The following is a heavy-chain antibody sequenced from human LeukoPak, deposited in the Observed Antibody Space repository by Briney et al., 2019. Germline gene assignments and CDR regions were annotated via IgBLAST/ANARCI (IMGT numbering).Heavy chain of an antibody. D-gene: IGHD7-27*01. Sequence: GGSLKLSCAASGFNFSSYWMHWVRQAPGKGLVWVSRINTDGSSTSYADSVKGRFTISRDNAKNTLYLQMNSLRAEDTAVYYCARDQGELGGIDYWGQGTLVTVSS. J-gene: IGHJ4*02. V-gene: IGHV3-74*01. CDR3: ARDQGELGGIDY. CDR1: GFNFSSYW. CDR2: INTDGSST.